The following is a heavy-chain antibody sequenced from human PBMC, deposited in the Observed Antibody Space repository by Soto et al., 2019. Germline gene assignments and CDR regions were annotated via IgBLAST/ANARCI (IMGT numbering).Heavy chain of an antibody. CDR2: INQDGRVK. V-gene: IGHV3-7*04. Sequence: EVQLVESGGGLVQPGGSLTLSCAASGFTFSNCWMSWVRQVPGKGLEWVANINQDGRVKDYVDSVKGRFTISRDNAKNSLYLQMNSLRAEDTAVYYCVRDHPAAIGDFWGQGTLVTVSS. CDR3: VRDHPAAIGDF. J-gene: IGHJ4*02. CDR1: GFTFSNCW. D-gene: IGHD5-18*01.